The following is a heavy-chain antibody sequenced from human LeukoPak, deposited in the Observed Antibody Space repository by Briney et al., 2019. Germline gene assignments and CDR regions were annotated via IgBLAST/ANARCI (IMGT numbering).Heavy chain of an antibody. D-gene: IGHD6-13*01. Sequence: GGSLRLSCAASGFTFSNYAMSWVRQTPGKGLEWVSGISSDGGTFYPDSVKGRFTISRDNSKNTLYLQMNSLGAADTAIYYCAKEIAAIGLPAVDYWGQGTLVTVSS. J-gene: IGHJ4*02. CDR3: AKEIAAIGLPAVDY. CDR2: ISSDGGT. CDR1: GFTFSNYA. V-gene: IGHV3-23*01.